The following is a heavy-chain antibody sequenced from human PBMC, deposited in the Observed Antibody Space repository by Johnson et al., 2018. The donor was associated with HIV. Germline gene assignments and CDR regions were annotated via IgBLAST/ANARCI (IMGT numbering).Heavy chain of an antibody. Sequence: QVQLVESGGGLVKPGGSLRLSCVASGFTFSDYYMSWIRQAPGKGLEWVSYISGSGSYRDYPDSVKGRFTISRDNAKNSLFLQMNSLRAEDTAVYYCARDVRSGWHQGRDAFDIWGQGTMVTVSS. CDR1: GFTFSDYY. J-gene: IGHJ3*02. V-gene: IGHV3-11*01. D-gene: IGHD6-19*01. CDR2: ISGSGSYR. CDR3: ARDVRSGWHQGRDAFDI.